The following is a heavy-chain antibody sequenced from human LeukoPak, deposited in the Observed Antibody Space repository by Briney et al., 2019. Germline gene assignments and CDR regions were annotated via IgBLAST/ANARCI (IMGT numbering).Heavy chain of an antibody. D-gene: IGHD3-22*01. Sequence: GGSLRLSCAASGFTFSNAWMSWVRQAPGKGLEWVANIKQDGSEKYYVDSVKGRFTISRDNAENSLYLQMNSLRAEDTAVYYCARDTGDYYYDTSGYPFDYWGQGILVTVSS. CDR1: GFTFSNAW. CDR3: ARDTGDYYYDTSGYPFDY. V-gene: IGHV3-7*01. J-gene: IGHJ4*02. CDR2: IKQDGSEK.